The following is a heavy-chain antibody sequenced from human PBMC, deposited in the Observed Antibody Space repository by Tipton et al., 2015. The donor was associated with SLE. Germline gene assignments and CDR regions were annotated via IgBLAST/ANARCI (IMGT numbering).Heavy chain of an antibody. CDR3: AGWGPRDPLYDILTGYIDY. CDR2: ISSSGSTI. J-gene: IGHJ4*02. D-gene: IGHD3-9*01. Sequence: SLRLSCAASGFTFSDYYMSWIRQAPGKGLVWVSYISSSGSTIYYADSVKGRFTISRDNAKNSLYLQMNSLRAEDTAVYYCAGWGPRDPLYDILTGYIDYWGQGTLVTVSS. CDR1: GFTFSDYY. V-gene: IGHV3-11*04.